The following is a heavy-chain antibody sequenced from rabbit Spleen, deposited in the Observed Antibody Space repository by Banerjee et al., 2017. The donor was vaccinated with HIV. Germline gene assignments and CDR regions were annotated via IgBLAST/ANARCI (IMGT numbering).Heavy chain of an antibody. CDR1: GLDFSSNYW. Sequence: QEQLVESGGGLVQPGGSLTVTCKASGLDFSSNYWICWVRQAPEKGLEWIACIDVVRSGSTYYASWAKGRFTISKISSTTVTLQMARLTAADTATYFCARDSAGREDFNLWGPGTLVTVS. J-gene: IGHJ4*01. V-gene: IGHV1S45*01. CDR2: IDVVRSGST. D-gene: IGHD4-2*01. CDR3: ARDSAGREDFNL.